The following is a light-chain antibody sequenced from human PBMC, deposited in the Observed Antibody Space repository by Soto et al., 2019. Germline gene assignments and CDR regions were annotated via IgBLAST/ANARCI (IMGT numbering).Light chain of an antibody. J-gene: IGKJ1*01. Sequence: EIVLTQSPGTLSLSPRERGTLSCRASQNLGTLYLAWFQQKSGQAPRLLIYSASRRATGIPDRFTGSGSGTDFTLTINRVDPEDFAVYFCQQYAGSPRTFGQGTKVEIK. CDR1: QNLGTLY. CDR3: QQYAGSPRT. CDR2: SAS. V-gene: IGKV3-20*01.